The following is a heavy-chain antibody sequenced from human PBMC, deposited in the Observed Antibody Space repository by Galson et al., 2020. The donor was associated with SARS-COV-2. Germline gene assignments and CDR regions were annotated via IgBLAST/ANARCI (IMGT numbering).Heavy chain of an antibody. V-gene: IGHV5-51*01. CDR3: GRVEDGYSSYFDY. Sequence: FQGQVTISADKSITTVYLQWSSLKASDTAMYYCGRVEDGYSSYFDYWGQGTLVTVSS. J-gene: IGHJ4*02. D-gene: IGHD5-18*01.